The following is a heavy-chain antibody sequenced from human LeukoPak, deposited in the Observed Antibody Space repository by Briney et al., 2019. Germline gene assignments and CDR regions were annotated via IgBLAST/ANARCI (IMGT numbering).Heavy chain of an antibody. CDR2: IFYAGDT. J-gene: IGHJ4*02. CDR3: ATWDSGRYSQIDN. D-gene: IGHD1-26*01. CDR1: GGSVDSSSYY. Sequence: SETLSLTCTVSGGSVDSSSYYWGWVRQSPGGGLECIGTIFYAGDTYYNPSLESRVTMSVDTSKNQFSLKLSSVTAADTAVYYCATWDSGRYSQIDNWGQGTRVTVSS. V-gene: IGHV4-39*01.